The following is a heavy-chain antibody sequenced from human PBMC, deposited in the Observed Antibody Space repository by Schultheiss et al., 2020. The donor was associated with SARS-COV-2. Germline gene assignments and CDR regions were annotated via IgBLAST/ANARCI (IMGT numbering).Heavy chain of an antibody. D-gene: IGHD5-24*01. CDR3: ATPRDGYRAYYFDY. J-gene: IGHJ4*02. Sequence: SETLSLTCAVYGGSFSGYYWSWIRQPPGKGLEWIGYIYYSGSTYYNPSLKSRVTISVDTSKNQFSLKLSSVTAADTAVYYCATPRDGYRAYYFDYWGQGTLVTVSS. CDR1: GGSFSGYY. V-gene: IGHV4-59*04. CDR2: IYYSGST.